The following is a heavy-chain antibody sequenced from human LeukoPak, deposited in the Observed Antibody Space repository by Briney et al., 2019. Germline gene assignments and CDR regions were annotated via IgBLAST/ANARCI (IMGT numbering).Heavy chain of an antibody. CDR2: IYYSGSA. J-gene: IGHJ3*02. Sequence: SETLSLTCTVSGGSISSYYWSWIRQPPGKGLEWIGYIYYSGSAKYNPSLKSRVTISVDTSKNQFSLKLSSVTAADTAVYYCARAGATGAPDHDAFDIWGQGTMVTVSS. V-gene: IGHV4-59*01. CDR3: ARAGATGAPDHDAFDI. CDR1: GGSISSYY. D-gene: IGHD1-1*01.